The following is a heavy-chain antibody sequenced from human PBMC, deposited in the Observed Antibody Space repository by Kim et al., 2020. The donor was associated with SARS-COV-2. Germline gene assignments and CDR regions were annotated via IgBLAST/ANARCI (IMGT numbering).Heavy chain of an antibody. D-gene: IGHD3-16*01. CDR1: GYTFTSYD. J-gene: IGHJ4*02. V-gene: IGHV1-8*01. CDR2: MNPNSGNT. CDR3: ARGPPPRIWGSQTYYFDY. Sequence: ASVKVSCKASGYTFTSYDINWVRQATGQGLEWMGWMNPNSGNTGYAQKVQGRVTMTRNTSISTAYMELSSLRSEDTAVYYCARGPPPRIWGSQTYYFDYWGQGTLVTVSS.